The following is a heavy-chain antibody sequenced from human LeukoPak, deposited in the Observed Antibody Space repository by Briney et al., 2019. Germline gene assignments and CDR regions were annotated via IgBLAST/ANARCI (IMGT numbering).Heavy chain of an antibody. D-gene: IGHD3-22*01. J-gene: IGHJ4*02. Sequence: ASVKVSCKAPGYTFTSYGISWVRQAPGQGLEWMGWISAYNGNTNYAQKLQGRVTMTTDTSTSTAYMELRSLRSDDTAVCYCARESAEYYYDSSGYYPSGLDYWGQGTLVTVSS. CDR3: ARESAEYYYDSSGYYPSGLDY. CDR1: GYTFTSYG. CDR2: ISAYNGNT. V-gene: IGHV1-18*01.